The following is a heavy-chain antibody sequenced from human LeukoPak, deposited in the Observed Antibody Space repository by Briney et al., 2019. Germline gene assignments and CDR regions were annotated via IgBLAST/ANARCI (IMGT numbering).Heavy chain of an antibody. CDR2: ITSSSYI. D-gene: IGHD4-17*01. CDR3: ARDFYGDYSFDY. V-gene: IGHV3-21*01. J-gene: IGHJ4*02. Sequence: PGGSLRLSCSASGFTFTTYSMTWVRQAPGKGLEWVSSITSSSYIYYADSVKGRFTISRDNAKNSLYLQMNSLGAEDTAVYYCARDFYGDYSFDYWGQGTLVTVSS. CDR1: GFTFTTYS.